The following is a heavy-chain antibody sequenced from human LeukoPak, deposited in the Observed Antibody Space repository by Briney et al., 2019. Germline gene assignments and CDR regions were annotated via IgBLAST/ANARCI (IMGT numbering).Heavy chain of an antibody. V-gene: IGHV3-15*01. Sequence: GGSLRLSCAASGFIFSNAWMTWVRRAPGKGLEWVGRVRSKADGGTTDYAAPVKGRFTISRDDLKNTLYPQMNSLRTEDTAVYYCARHIAVAGTPFDYWGQGTLVTVSS. CDR2: VRSKADGGTT. CDR1: GFIFSNAW. J-gene: IGHJ4*02. D-gene: IGHD6-19*01. CDR3: ARHIAVAGTPFDY.